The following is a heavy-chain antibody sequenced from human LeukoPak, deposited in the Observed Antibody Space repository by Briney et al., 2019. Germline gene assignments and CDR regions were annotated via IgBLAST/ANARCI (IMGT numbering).Heavy chain of an antibody. CDR3: ASSRDGYNSWPSVLDY. CDR2: ISSSGSTI. V-gene: IGHV3-48*03. J-gene: IGHJ4*02. CDR1: GFTFSSYE. Sequence: RPGGSLRLSCAASGFTFSSYEMNWVRQAPGKGLEWVSYISSSGSTIYYADSVKGRFTISRDNSKNTLYLQMNSLRAEDTAVYYCASSRDGYNSWPSVLDYWGQGTLVTVSS. D-gene: IGHD5-24*01.